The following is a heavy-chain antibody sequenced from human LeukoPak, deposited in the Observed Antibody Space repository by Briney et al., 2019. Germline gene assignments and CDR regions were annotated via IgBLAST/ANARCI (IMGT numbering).Heavy chain of an antibody. Sequence: SETLSLTCAVYGGSFRGYYGSWVRQPPGKGLDWIGEINHSGRTNYNPSLKSRVTISVDTSKNQFSLKLSSVTAADTAVYYCARHEGFGNYNDYYYDIDVWGQGTTVTVSS. CDR3: ARHEGFGNYNDYYYDIDV. V-gene: IGHV4-34*01. D-gene: IGHD4-11*01. CDR1: GGSFRGYY. CDR2: INHSGRT. J-gene: IGHJ6*02.